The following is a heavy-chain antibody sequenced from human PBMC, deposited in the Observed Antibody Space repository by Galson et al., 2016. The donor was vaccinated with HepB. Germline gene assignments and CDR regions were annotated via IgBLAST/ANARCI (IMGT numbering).Heavy chain of an antibody. CDR2: VYRGKT. J-gene: IGHJ4*02. CDR3: ARAGLGTKASFDY. V-gene: IGHV4-39*01. Sequence: TLSXXCTVSXXXISXXXFSXXWIRXXPGKGLEXIGTVYRGKTYYNPSLEGRVTISVGMSTDLLSLKLTALTAADTGVYYCARAGLGTKASFDYWGQGILVAVSS. CDR1: XXXISXXXFS. D-gene: IGHD1-7*01.